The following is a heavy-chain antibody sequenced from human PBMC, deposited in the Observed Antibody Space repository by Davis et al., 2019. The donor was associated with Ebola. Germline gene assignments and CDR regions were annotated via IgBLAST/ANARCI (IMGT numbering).Heavy chain of an antibody. CDR1: GYTFTSYG. CDR2: ISAYNGNT. CDR3: ARGGYCSSTSCYTPLTYYYYGMDV. D-gene: IGHD2-2*02. V-gene: IGHV1-18*01. Sequence: ASVKVSCKASGYTFTSYGISWVRQAPGQGLEWMGWISAYNGNTNYAQKLQGRVTMTTDTSTSTAYMELRSLRSDDTAVYYCARGGYCSSTSCYTPLTYYYYGMDVWGQGTTVTVSS. J-gene: IGHJ6*02.